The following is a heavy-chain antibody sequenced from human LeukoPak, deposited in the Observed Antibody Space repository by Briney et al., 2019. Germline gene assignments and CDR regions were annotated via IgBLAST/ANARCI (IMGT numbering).Heavy chain of an antibody. J-gene: IGHJ6*02. V-gene: IGHV3-48*03. CDR3: ARWHCSSTSCQDYYYGMDV. CDR2: ISSSGSTI. CDR1: GFTFSSYE. D-gene: IGHD2-2*01. Sequence: GGSLRLSCAASGFTFSSYEMNWVRQAPGKGLEWVSYISSSGSTIYYADSVKGRFTISRDNAKNSLYPQMNSLRAEDTAVYYCARWHCSSTSCQDYYYGMDVWGQGTTVTVSS.